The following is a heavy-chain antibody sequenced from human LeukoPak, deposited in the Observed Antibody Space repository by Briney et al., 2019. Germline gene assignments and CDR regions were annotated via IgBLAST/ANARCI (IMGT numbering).Heavy chain of an antibody. CDR3: ARCNPPPYYDFWSGPPSGFDP. D-gene: IGHD3-3*01. CDR1: GGSISSSSYY. CDR2: IYYSGST. V-gene: IGHV4-39*01. J-gene: IGHJ5*02. Sequence: SETLSLTCTVSGGSISSSSYYWGWIRQPPGKGLEWIGSIYYSGSTYYNPSLKSRVTISVDTSKNQFSLKLSSVTAADTAVYYCARCNPPPYYDFWSGPPSGFDPWGQGTLLTVSS.